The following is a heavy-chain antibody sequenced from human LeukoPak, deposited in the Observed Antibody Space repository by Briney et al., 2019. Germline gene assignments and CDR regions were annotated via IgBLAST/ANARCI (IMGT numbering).Heavy chain of an antibody. Sequence: SETLSLTCAVYGGSFSGYYWSWIRQPPGKGLEWIGEINHSGSTNYNPSLKSRVTISVDTSKYQFSLKLSSVTAADTAVYYCARGGPGYSSSWSDYWGQGTLVTVSS. CDR2: INHSGST. J-gene: IGHJ4*02. CDR1: GGSFSGYY. V-gene: IGHV4-34*01. CDR3: ARGGPGYSSSWSDY. D-gene: IGHD6-13*01.